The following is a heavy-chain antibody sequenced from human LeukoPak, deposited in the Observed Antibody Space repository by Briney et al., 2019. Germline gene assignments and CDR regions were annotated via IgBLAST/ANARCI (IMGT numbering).Heavy chain of an antibody. CDR1: GFTFSSYA. J-gene: IGHJ4*02. D-gene: IGHD6-6*01. CDR3: ARPGQLVFDY. V-gene: IGHV3-30*01. CDR2: ISYDGSNK. Sequence: PGRSLRLSCAASGFTFSSYAMHWVRQAPGKGLEWVAVISYDGSNKYYADSVKGRFTISRDNSKNTLYLQMNSLRAEDTAVYYCARPGQLVFDYWGQGTLVTVSS.